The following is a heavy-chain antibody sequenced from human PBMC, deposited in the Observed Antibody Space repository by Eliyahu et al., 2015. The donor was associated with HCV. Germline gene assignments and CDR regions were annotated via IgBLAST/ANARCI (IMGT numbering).Heavy chain of an antibody. D-gene: IGHD3-16*01. J-gene: IGHJ6*02. CDR3: AKVGAAGYYYYYGMDV. Sequence: EVQLVESGGGLVXPGRSLRLSCASSGFXFXXXAMXWVRQAPGKGLEWVSGISWNSGSIGYADSVKGRFTISRDNAKNSLYLQMNSLRAEDTALYYCAKVGAAGYYYYYGMDVWGQGTTVTVSS. CDR2: ISWNSGSI. CDR1: GFXFXXXA. V-gene: IGHV3-9*01.